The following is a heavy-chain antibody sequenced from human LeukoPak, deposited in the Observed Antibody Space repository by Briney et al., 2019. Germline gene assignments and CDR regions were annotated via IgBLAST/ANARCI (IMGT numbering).Heavy chain of an antibody. V-gene: IGHV3-23*01. CDR2: ISGSGGST. CDR1: GFTFSSYA. Sequence: GGSLRLSCAASGFTFSSYAMSWVRQAPGKGLEWVSAISGSGGSTYYADSVKGRFTISRDNSRKTMYLQMNNLRADDTALYYCAKSHSTSHFDSWGQGTLVTVSS. CDR3: AKSHSTSHFDS. J-gene: IGHJ4*02. D-gene: IGHD2-2*01.